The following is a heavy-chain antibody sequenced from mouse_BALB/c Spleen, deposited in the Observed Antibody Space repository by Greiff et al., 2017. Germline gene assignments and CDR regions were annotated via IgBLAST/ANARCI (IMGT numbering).Heavy chain of an antibody. CDR3: ARRGASKGY. J-gene: IGHJ2*01. CDR1: GYTFSSYW. CDR2: ILPGSGST. Sequence: QVQLKESGAELMKPGASVKISCKATGYTFSSYWIEWVKQRPGHGLEWIGEILPGSGSTNYKEKFKGKATFTADTSSNTAYMQLSSLTSEDSAVYYCARRGASKGYWGQGTTLTVSS. V-gene: IGHV1-9*01.